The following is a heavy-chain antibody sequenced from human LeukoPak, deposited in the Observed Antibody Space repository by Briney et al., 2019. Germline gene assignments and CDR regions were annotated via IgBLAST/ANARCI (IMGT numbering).Heavy chain of an antibody. D-gene: IGHD1-26*01. CDR3: ARDPRGYSGSSRFDP. V-gene: IGHV3-66*01. J-gene: IGHJ5*02. CDR2: IYSSGST. CDR1: GFTVSSDY. Sequence: GGSLTLTCAASGFTVSSDYMSWVRQAPGKGLEWVSSIYSSGSTYYADSVKSRFNISRDNSKNTLYLQMKSLRAEDTAVYYCARDPRGYSGSSRFDPWGQGTLVTVSS.